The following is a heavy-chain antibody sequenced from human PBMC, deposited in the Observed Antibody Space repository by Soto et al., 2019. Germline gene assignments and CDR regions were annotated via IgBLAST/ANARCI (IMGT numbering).Heavy chain of an antibody. V-gene: IGHV3-23*01. J-gene: IGHJ4*02. CDR1: GFTFSSYA. D-gene: IGHD2-2*01. CDR3: AKDGIGYCISTSCYSVDY. CDR2: ISGSGGST. Sequence: EVQLLESGGGLVQPGGSLRLSCAASGFTFSSYAMSWVRQAPGKGLEWVSAISGSGGSTDYADSVKGRFTISRDNSKNPLYLQMNSLRAEDTAVYYCAKDGIGYCISTSCYSVDYWGQGTLVTVSS.